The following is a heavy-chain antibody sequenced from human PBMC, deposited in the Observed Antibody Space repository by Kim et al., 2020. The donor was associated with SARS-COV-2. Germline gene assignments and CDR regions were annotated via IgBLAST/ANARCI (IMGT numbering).Heavy chain of an antibody. J-gene: IGHJ4*01. CDR2: ISYDGSNK. Sequence: GGSLRLSCAASGFTFSSYGMHWVRQAPGKGLEWVAVISYDGSNKYYADSVKGRFTISRDSSKNTLYLQMNSLRAEDTAVYYCAKDSLPMGIKYSHFDYWG. CDR3: AKDSLPMGIKYSHFDY. V-gene: IGHV3-30*18. D-gene: IGHD2-15*01. CDR1: GFTFSSYG.